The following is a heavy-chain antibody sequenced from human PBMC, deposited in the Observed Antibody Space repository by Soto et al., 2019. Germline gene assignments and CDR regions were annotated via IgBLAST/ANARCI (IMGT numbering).Heavy chain of an antibody. CDR3: ARSGVTGIVIPSHWFDT. J-gene: IGHJ5*02. CDR2: ISSSGST. D-gene: IGHD2-21*02. CDR1: GDSIGGVGY. V-gene: IGHV4-31*03. Sequence: SETLFLTCTVSGDSIGGVGYWSWIRQFPGRGLEWIGCISSSGSTYYNPALNNRISLSLDTSQNQFSLKLLSVTAADTAIYYCARSGVTGIVIPSHWFDTWGQGTLVTVSS.